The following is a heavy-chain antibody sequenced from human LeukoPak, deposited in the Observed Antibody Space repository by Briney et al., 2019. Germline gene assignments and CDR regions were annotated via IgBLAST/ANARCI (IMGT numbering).Heavy chain of an antibody. D-gene: IGHD4-23*01. V-gene: IGHV4-31*03. CDR2: IYYSGRT. J-gene: IGHJ6*03. Sequence: SQTLSLTCSVSGGSISSGGYYWNWIRQHPGKGLEWIGYIYYSGRTNYNPSLKSRVTISVDTSKNQFSLKLSSVTAADTAVYYCARDKEDYGGNSDYYYYYMDVWGKGTTVTVSS. CDR1: GGSISSGGYY. CDR3: ARDKEDYGGNSDYYYYYMDV.